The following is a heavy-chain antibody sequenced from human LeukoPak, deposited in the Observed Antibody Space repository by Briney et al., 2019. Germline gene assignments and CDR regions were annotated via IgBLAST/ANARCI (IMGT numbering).Heavy chain of an antibody. CDR1: GFTFSSYA. V-gene: IGHV3-23*01. CDR3: ARDGVLGDFWSGYPYYFDY. J-gene: IGHJ4*02. D-gene: IGHD3-3*01. Sequence: GGSLRLSCAASGFTFSSYAMSWVRQAAGKGLEWVSAISGSGGSTYYADSVKGRFTISRDNSKNTLYLQMNSLRAEDTAVYYCARDGVLGDFWSGYPYYFDYWGQGTLVTVSS. CDR2: ISGSGGST.